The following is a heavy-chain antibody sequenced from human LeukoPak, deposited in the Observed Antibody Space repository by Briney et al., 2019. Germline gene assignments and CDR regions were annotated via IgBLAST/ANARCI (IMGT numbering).Heavy chain of an antibody. Sequence: GGSLRLSCAASGFTSSFYEMNWVRQAAGKGLEWVSYISSSSSTIYYADSVKGRFTISRDNAKNSLYLQMNSLRAEDTAVYYCVRDDYGAPEDYWGQGTLVTVSS. CDR1: GFTSSFYE. CDR2: ISSSSSTI. CDR3: VRDDYGAPEDY. J-gene: IGHJ4*02. D-gene: IGHD4-17*01. V-gene: IGHV3-48*01.